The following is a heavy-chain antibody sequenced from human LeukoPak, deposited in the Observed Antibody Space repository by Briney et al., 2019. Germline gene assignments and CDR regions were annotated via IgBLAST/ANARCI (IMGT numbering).Heavy chain of an antibody. CDR2: INHSGST. D-gene: IGHD3-10*01. V-gene: IGHV4-34*01. J-gene: IGHJ4*02. CDR3: ARLPSGWFGELLAY. CDR1: GGSFSGYY. Sequence: SETLSLTCAVYGGSFSGYYWSWIRQPPGKGLEWIGEINHSGSTNYNPSLKSRVTISVDTSKNQFSLKLSSVTAADTAVYYCARLPSGWFGELLAYWGQGTLVTVSS.